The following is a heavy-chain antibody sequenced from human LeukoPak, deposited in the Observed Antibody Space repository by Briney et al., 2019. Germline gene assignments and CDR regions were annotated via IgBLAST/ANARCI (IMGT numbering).Heavy chain of an antibody. Sequence: GVSLKISCQASGYSFTTYWITWVRQLPGKGLEWMGRIDPSDSFTNYSPSFQGHVTISADKSITTAYLQWSSLKASDTAMYYCARGGTTFDYWGQGALVTVSS. CDR1: GYSFTTYW. J-gene: IGHJ4*02. CDR3: ARGGTTFDY. V-gene: IGHV5-10-1*01. CDR2: IDPSDSFT. D-gene: IGHD1-14*01.